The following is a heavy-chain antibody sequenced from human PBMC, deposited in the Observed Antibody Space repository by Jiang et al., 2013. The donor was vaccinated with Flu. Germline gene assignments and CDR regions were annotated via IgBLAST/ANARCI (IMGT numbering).Heavy chain of an antibody. CDR3: TRLSGYSGYDFIN. V-gene: IGHV2-70*04. Sequence: TFSGFSLSTRGVRVGWIRQPPGKALEWLARIDWDDDKFYSTSLRTRLTISKDPSENQVVLTMTNMDPVDTATYYCTRLSGYSGYDFINWGQGTLVTVSS. CDR2: IDWDDDK. D-gene: IGHD5-12*01. J-gene: IGHJ4*02. CDR1: GFSLSTRGVR.